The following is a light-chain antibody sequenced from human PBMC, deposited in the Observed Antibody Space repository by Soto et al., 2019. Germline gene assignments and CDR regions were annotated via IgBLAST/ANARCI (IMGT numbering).Light chain of an antibody. Sequence: QSVLTQPASVSGSPGQSITISCTGTSRDVGAYNYVSWYQQHPGKGPKLIIYEVSNRPSGVSNRFSGSKSGITASLTISGLQAEDEADYSCSSYSRSSTLYVFGTGTKVTVL. CDR3: SSYSRSSTLYV. CDR2: EVS. CDR1: SRDVGAYNY. J-gene: IGLJ1*01. V-gene: IGLV2-14*01.